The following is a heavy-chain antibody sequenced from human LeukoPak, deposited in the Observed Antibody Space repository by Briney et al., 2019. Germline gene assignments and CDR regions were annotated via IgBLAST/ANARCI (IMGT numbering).Heavy chain of an antibody. D-gene: IGHD4-23*01. CDR3: ARGRHYGGNSFFDP. J-gene: IGHJ5*02. Sequence: PSETLSPTCTVSGGSISSSSYYWGWIRQPPGKGLEWIGSIYYSGSTYYNPSLKSRVTISVDTSKNQFSLKLSSVTAADTAVYYCARGRHYGGNSFFDPWGQGTLVTVSS. CDR2: IYYSGST. V-gene: IGHV4-39*07. CDR1: GGSISSSSYY.